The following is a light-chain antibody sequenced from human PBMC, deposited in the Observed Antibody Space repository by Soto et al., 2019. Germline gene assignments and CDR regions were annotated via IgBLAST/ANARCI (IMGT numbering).Light chain of an antibody. CDR3: QQYDTYTGT. J-gene: IGKJ1*01. Sequence: EIVLTQSPGTLSLSPGERATLSCRASQSVSSSFLAWYQQKPGQAPRLLIYGASSRAPGIPDRFSGSGSGTDFTLTISSLQPDDFATYYCQQYDTYTGTFGQGTKVDIK. CDR2: GAS. CDR1: QSVSSSF. V-gene: IGKV3-20*01.